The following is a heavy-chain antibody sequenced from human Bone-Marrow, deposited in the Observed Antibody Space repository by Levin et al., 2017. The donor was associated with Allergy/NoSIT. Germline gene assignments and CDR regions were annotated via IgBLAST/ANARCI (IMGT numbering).Heavy chain of an antibody. V-gene: IGHV5-51*01. Sequence: GESLKISCQGFGYSFSTYWIGWVRQMPGKGLEWMAVIYPGDSDTRYSPSFQGQVTISADKSISTAYLQWSSLRASDTAMYYCARLGREIEVGGITKTNAFDMWGQGTRVTVSS. CDR3: ARLGREIEVGGITKTNAFDM. CDR2: IYPGDSDT. CDR1: GYSFSTYW. D-gene: IGHD6-19*01. J-gene: IGHJ3*02.